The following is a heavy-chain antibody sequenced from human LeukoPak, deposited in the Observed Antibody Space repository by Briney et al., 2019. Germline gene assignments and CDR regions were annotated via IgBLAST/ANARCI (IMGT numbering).Heavy chain of an antibody. CDR2: IYHSGST. V-gene: IGHV4-30-2*01. J-gene: IGHJ3*02. CDR3: ARAPPHYYDSSGHRGGDAFDI. CDR1: GGSISSGGYS. D-gene: IGHD3-22*01. Sequence: SETLSLTCAVSGGSISSGGYSWSWIRQPPGKGLEWIGYIYHSGSTYYNPSLKSRVTISVDRSKNQFSLKLSSVTAADTAVYYCARAPPHYYDSSGHRGGDAFDIWGQGTMVTVSS.